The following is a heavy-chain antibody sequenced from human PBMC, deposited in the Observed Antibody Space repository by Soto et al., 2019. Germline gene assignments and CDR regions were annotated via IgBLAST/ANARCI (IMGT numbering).Heavy chain of an antibody. V-gene: IGHV4-30-2*01. Sequence: SETLSLTCAVSGGSITTVGYSWSWIRQPPGKGLEWIGYIFHSGISYSNPSLKGRVTMSVDGSKNRFSLRLSSVTAADTAVYYCARRISARTYYFDYWGQGTLVTVSS. J-gene: IGHJ4*02. CDR2: IFHSGIS. D-gene: IGHD6-6*01. CDR3: ARRISARTYYFDY. CDR1: GGSITTVGYS.